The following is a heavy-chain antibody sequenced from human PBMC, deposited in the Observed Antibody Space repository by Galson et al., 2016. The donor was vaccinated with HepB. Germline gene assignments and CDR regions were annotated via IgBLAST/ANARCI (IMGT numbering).Heavy chain of an antibody. CDR2: IKHDGSEK. CDR3: VREVYGGARDY. D-gene: IGHD4-23*01. J-gene: IGHJ4*02. V-gene: IGHV3-7*05. Sequence: SLRLSCAASGFPSSSYWMTWVRQAPGKGLEWVAHIKHDGSEKYYVDSLRSRVTISRDNAKYSLYVQMNGLSAEDTAIYYCVREVYGGARDYWGQGTLVSVSS. CDR1: GFPSSSYW.